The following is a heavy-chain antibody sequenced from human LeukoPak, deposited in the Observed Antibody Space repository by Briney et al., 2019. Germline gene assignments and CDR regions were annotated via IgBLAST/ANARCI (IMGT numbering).Heavy chain of an antibody. Sequence: SGGSLRPSCAAPGFTVSSNYMSWVRQAPGQGREWFSVIYSGGSTYYADSVKGRFTISRDNSKNTLYLQMNSLRAEDTAVYYCARARLSFTISGTYYYYGMDVWGQGTTVTVSS. CDR3: ARARLSFTISGTYYYYGMDV. CDR1: GFTVSSNY. D-gene: IGHD3-9*01. J-gene: IGHJ6*02. V-gene: IGHV3-66*01. CDR2: IYSGGST.